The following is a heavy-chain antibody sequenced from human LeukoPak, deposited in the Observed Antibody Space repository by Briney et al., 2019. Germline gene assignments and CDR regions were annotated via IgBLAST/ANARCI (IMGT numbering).Heavy chain of an antibody. CDR2: INSDGSTT. CDR3: ARRDVLEI. V-gene: IGHV3-74*01. J-gene: IGHJ3*02. Sequence: GGSLRLSCAASGFALSSYWMHWVRQVPGKGLVWVSRINSDGSTTGYADSVKGRFTISRDSAKNTLYLQMNSLRAEDTAVYYCARRDVLEIWGQGTLVTVSS. CDR1: GFALSSYW.